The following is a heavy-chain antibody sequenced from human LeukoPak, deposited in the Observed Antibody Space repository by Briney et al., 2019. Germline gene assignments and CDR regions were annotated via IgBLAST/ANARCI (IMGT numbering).Heavy chain of an antibody. D-gene: IGHD2-8*01. J-gene: IGHJ3*02. CDR3: ARVAVYGAFDI. Sequence: KPGGSLRLSCAASGFTFSDLHIDWIRQPPGKGLEWIGEINHSGSTNYNPSLKSRVTISVDTSKNQFSLKLSSVTAADTAVYYCARVAVYGAFDIWGQGTMVTVSS. CDR2: INHSGST. CDR1: GFTFSDLH. V-gene: IGHV4-34*01.